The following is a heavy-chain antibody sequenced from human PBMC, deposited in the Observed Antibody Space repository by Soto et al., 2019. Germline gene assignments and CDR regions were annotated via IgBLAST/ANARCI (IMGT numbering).Heavy chain of an antibody. CDR2: VNHGGTS. Sequence: SETLSLTCAVHGGSFSGYYWDWIRQPPGKGLEWIGEVNHGGTSNYNPSLKSRVTISVDTSKNQFSLKLSSVTAADTALYYCARPSAYGSYHYWGQGALVTVSS. CDR3: ARPSAYGSYHY. D-gene: IGHD3-16*02. V-gene: IGHV4-34*01. J-gene: IGHJ4*02. CDR1: GGSFSGYY.